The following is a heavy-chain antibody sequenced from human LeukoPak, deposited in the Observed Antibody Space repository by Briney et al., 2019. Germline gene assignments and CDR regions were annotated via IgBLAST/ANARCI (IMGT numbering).Heavy chain of an antibody. V-gene: IGHV4-59*08. CDR2: IYNSEGT. CDR1: GGSISSFY. Sequence: SETLSLTCTVSGGSISSFYWSWIRQPPGKGLEWLGYIYNSEGTNYNPSLKSGVTISVDTSKNQFSLMLTSVTASDTAMYYCARHCSGGTCPLSFDAFDIWGQGTMVTVSS. J-gene: IGHJ3*02. D-gene: IGHD2-15*01. CDR3: ARHCSGGTCPLSFDAFDI.